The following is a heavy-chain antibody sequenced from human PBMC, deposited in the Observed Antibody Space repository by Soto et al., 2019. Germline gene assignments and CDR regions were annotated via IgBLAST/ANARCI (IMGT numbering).Heavy chain of an antibody. D-gene: IGHD2-21*02. V-gene: IGHV4-59*01. J-gene: IGHJ6*02. CDR1: GGSISSYY. Sequence: SETLSLTCSVSGGSISSYYWTWIRQPPGKGLEWIGYIYDSGSTTYNPSLKSRVTISMDTSKNQFSLKLTSVTAADTAVYYCARDLWGYCGTDCYPLDVWGQGTTVTVSS. CDR3: ARDLWGYCGTDCYPLDV. CDR2: IYDSGST.